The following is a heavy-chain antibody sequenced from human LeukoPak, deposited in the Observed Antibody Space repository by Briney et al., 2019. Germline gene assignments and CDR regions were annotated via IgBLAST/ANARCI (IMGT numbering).Heavy chain of an antibody. J-gene: IGHJ3*01. Sequence: ASVKVSCKASGYTFTGYYMHWVRQAPGQGLEWMGWINPNSGGTNYAQKFQGRVTMTRDTSINTAYMELSRLRSDDTAVYYCARDTYYDFWSGYSYWGQGTMVTVSS. V-gene: IGHV1-2*02. CDR1: GYTFTGYY. CDR2: INPNSGGT. CDR3: ARDTYYDFWSGYSY. D-gene: IGHD3-3*01.